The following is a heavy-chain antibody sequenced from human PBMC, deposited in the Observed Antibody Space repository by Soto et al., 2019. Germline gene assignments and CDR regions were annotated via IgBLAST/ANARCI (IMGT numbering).Heavy chain of an antibody. Sequence: QVQLVQSGAEVKKPGASVKVSCKASGYTFTSYDISWVRQAPGQGLEGMGWMSTSNGNTNYAQKLQGRVTMTTDTSTSTANMELRSLRPDDTAVYFCARDRNWVDPWGQGTLVTVS. J-gene: IGHJ5*02. V-gene: IGHV1-18*01. CDR2: MSTSNGNT. CDR3: ARDRNWVDP. CDR1: GYTFTSYD.